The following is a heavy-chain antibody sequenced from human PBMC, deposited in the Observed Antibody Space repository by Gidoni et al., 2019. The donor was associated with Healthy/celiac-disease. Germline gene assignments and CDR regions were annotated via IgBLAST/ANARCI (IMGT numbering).Heavy chain of an antibody. V-gene: IGHV3-21*01. D-gene: IGHD1-26*01. CDR3: ARGLSGTYYFPYYFDY. CDR2: SSRSSTYI. Sequence: EVQLVESGGGLVQPGWSLRLSCSASGFTSRSYGMNWVRQGPGKGLEWVSSSSRSSTYIYYADSGKGRFTISRDNAKNSLYLQMNSRRAEDTAVYYCARGLSGTYYFPYYFDYWGQGTLVTVSS. J-gene: IGHJ4*02. CDR1: GFTSRSYG.